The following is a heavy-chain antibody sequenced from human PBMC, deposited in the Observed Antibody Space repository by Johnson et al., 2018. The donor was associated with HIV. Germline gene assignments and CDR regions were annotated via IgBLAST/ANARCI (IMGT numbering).Heavy chain of an antibody. CDR2: IGTAGDT. V-gene: IGHV3-13*01. D-gene: IGHD1-14*01. CDR3: VREHRADESFDL. CDR1: GFTFSTYD. Sequence: VQLVESGGGLVQPGGSLRLSCAASGFTFSTYDMYWVRQATGKGLEWVSTIGTAGDTYYAGSVKGRFTISRENANNSLYLQMNSLRAGDTAVYYCVREHRADESFDLWGKGTMVTVSS. J-gene: IGHJ3*01.